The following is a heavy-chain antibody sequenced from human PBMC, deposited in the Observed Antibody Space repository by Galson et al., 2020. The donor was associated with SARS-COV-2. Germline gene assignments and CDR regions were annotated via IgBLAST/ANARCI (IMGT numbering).Heavy chain of an antibody. CDR1: GFTFSSYS. D-gene: IGHD3-22*01. Sequence: NSGGSLRLSCAASGFTFSSYSMNWVRQAPGKGLEWVSSISSSSSYIYYADSVKGRFTISRDNAKNSLYLQMNSLRAEDTAVYYCARDKGGYYDSSGLFDYWGQGTLVTVSS. CDR2: ISSSSSYI. J-gene: IGHJ4*02. CDR3: ARDKGGYYDSSGLFDY. V-gene: IGHV3-21*01.